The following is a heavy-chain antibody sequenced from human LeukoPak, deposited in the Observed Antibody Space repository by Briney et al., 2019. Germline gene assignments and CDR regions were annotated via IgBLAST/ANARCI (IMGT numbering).Heavy chain of an antibody. CDR1: GGSISNYY. CDR3: ARHESCAGGPCSTGRWFDP. D-gene: IGHD2-15*01. Sequence: ETLXLTCTVAGGSISNYYWSWIRQPPGKGLEWVGHIYYSGITNYTPSLNPRVTISLDTSKTPFSLTLASVTAADTAVYYCARHESCAGGPCSTGRWFDPWGHGTPVTVSS. V-gene: IGHV4-59*08. J-gene: IGHJ5*02. CDR2: IYYSGIT.